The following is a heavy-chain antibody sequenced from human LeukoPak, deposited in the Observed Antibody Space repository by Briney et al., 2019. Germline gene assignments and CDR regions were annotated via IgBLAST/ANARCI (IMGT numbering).Heavy chain of an antibody. CDR1: GFSFGDYA. Sequence: PGGSLRLSCAAPGFSFGDYAMHWVRQAPGKGLECVAHIHADGGRTFYAGSVNGRFTISRDNGKNSLYLQMNSLTSDDTALYYCSTWAFYHGLDVWGQGTTVTVSS. J-gene: IGHJ6*02. CDR3: STWAFYHGLDV. D-gene: IGHD2/OR15-2a*01. V-gene: IGHV3-43*02. CDR2: IHADGGRT.